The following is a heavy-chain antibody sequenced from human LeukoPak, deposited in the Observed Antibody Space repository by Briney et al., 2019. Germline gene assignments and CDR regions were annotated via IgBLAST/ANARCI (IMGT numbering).Heavy chain of an antibody. J-gene: IGHJ4*02. D-gene: IGHD3-3*01. CDR1: GFTVSYNY. CDR2: IYSGGST. Sequence: GGSLRLSCAASGFTVSYNYMNWVRQAPGKGLEWVSVIYSGGSTEYADSVKGRFTISRDNSKNTLYLQMNSLRAEDTAVYYCARHNTIGVLRFLEWFDSAYYFDYWGQGTLVTVSS. V-gene: IGHV3-53*01. CDR3: ARHNTIGVLRFLEWFDSAYYFDY.